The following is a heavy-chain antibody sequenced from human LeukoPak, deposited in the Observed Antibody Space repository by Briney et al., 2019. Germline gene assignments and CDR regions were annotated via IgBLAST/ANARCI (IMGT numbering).Heavy chain of an antibody. J-gene: IGHJ3*02. CDR1: GGSISSGGYY. Sequence: SQTLSLTCTVSGGSISSGGYYWSWIRQHPGKGLEWIGYIYYSGSTYYNPSLKSRVTISVDTSKNQFSLKLSSVTAADTAVYYCARERRVVPRVKRAFDIWGQGTMVTVSS. V-gene: IGHV4-31*03. CDR3: ARERRVVPRVKRAFDI. CDR2: IYYSGST.